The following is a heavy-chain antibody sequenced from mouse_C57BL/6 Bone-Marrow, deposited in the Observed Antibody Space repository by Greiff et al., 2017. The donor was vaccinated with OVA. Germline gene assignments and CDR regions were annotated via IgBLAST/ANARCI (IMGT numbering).Heavy chain of an antibody. CDR2: IRNKANGYTT. D-gene: IGHD2-4*01. J-gene: IGHJ2*01. V-gene: IGHV7-3*01. Sequence: EVQLVESGGGLVQPGGSLSLSCAASGFTFTDYYMSWVRQPPGKALAWLGFIRNKANGYTTEYSASVKGRFTISRDNSQSILYLQMNALRAEDSATYYCARYKHYDYFFDYWGQGTTLTVSS. CDR3: ARYKHYDYFFDY. CDR1: GFTFTDYY.